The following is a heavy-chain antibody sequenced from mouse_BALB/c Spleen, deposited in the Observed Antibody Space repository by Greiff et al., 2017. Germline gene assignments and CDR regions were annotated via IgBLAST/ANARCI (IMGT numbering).Heavy chain of an antibody. CDR1: GYSITSDYA. V-gene: IGHV3-2*02. D-gene: IGHD2-10*02. Sequence: EVKLMESGPGLVKPSQSLSLTCTVTGYSITSDYAWNWIRQFPGNKLEWMGYISYSGSTSYNPSLKSRISITRDTSKNQFFLQLNSVTTEDTATYYCAREKYGYAMDYWGQGTSVTVSS. J-gene: IGHJ4*01. CDR2: ISYSGST. CDR3: AREKYGYAMDY.